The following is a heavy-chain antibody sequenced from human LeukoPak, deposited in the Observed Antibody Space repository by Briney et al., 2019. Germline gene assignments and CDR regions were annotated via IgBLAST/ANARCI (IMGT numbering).Heavy chain of an antibody. CDR3: ARAQTSSGWYGVRKAFDI. J-gene: IGHJ3*02. CDR2: VSGSGGST. CDR1: GFTFSSYA. V-gene: IGHV3-23*01. Sequence: HTGGSLRLSCAASGFTFSSYAMTWVRQAPGKGLEWVSTVSGSGGSTYYADSVKGRFTISRDNAKNSLYLQMNSLRAEDTAVYYCARAQTSSGWYGVRKAFDIWGQGTMVTVSS. D-gene: IGHD6-19*01.